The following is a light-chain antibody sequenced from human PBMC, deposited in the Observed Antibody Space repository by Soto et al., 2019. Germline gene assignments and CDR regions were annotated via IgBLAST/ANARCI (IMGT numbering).Light chain of an antibody. CDR1: SSNIGVGYD. J-gene: IGLJ2*01. V-gene: IGLV2-23*01. CDR3: CSYAGSSTYVV. Sequence: QSVLTQPPSVSGAPGQTVTISCTGSSSNIGVGYDVHWYQQLPGTAPKLMIYEGSKRPSGVSNRFSGSKSGNTASLTISGLQAEDEADYYCCSYAGSSTYVVFGGGTKLTVL. CDR2: EGS.